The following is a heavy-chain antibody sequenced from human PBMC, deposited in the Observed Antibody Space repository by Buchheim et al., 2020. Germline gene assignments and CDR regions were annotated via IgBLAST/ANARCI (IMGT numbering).Heavy chain of an antibody. D-gene: IGHD3-16*01. CDR2: ISSGSDFT. J-gene: IGHJ4*02. CDR3: ARDRNPLWGTSFDY. Sequence: QVQLVESGGGLVKPGGSLRLSCTASGFTFSDYYMNWIRQAPGKGLEWISYISSGSDFTNYADSVKGRFTISRDNAKNSLSLQMNSLRADDTAVYYCARDRNPLWGTSFDYWGQGAL. CDR1: GFTFSDYY. V-gene: IGHV3-11*05.